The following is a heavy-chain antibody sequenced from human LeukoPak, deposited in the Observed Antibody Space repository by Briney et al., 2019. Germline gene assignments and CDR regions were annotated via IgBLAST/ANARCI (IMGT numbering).Heavy chain of an antibody. CDR1: GFTFSSYW. V-gene: IGHV3-74*01. J-gene: IGHJ4*02. D-gene: IGHD2-2*01. Sequence: GGSLRLSCAASGFTFSSYWMHWVRQAPGKGLVWVSRINSDGSSTSYADSVKGRFIISRDNAKDTLPLQMNSLRAEDTAVFYCVRVACSSMTSCATVDYWGQGTLVTVSS. CDR3: VRVACSSMTSCATVDY. CDR2: INSDGSST.